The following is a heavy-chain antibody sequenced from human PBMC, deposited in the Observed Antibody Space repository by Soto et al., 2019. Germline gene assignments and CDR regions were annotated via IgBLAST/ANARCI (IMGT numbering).Heavy chain of an antibody. Sequence: XETLSLTCTVSGCSIRDYFWTWIRQPPGKGLEWIGYIYYSGRTNYNPSLKSRVSISSARSTNQVSLTLTSVTAADTAIYYCATYWGTESHTFWFDPWGRGTQATVSS. D-gene: IGHD3-16*01. J-gene: IGHJ5*02. CDR2: IYYSGRT. CDR3: ATYWGTESHTFWFDP. CDR1: GCSIRDYF. V-gene: IGHV4-59*01.